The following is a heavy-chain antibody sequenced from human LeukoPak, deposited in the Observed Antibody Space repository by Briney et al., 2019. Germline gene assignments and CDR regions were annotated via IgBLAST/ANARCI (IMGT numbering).Heavy chain of an antibody. Sequence: GRSLRLSCAASGFTFSSYGMHWVRQAPGKGLEWAAVISYDGSNKYYADSVKGRFTISRDNSKNTLYLQMNSLRAEDTAVYYCAKDVRHYYDSSGRPQYFDLWGRGTLVTVSS. CDR1: GFTFSSYG. J-gene: IGHJ2*01. V-gene: IGHV3-30*18. CDR2: ISYDGSNK. CDR3: AKDVRHYYDSSGRPQYFDL. D-gene: IGHD3-22*01.